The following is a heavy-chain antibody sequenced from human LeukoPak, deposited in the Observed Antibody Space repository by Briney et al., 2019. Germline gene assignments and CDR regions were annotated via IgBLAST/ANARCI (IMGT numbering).Heavy chain of an antibody. V-gene: IGHV1-2*02. J-gene: IGHJ4*02. CDR3: ARDLFLAATEREGDDY. D-gene: IGHD6-13*01. Sequence: PRASVKVSCKASGYTFTNYYIHWVRQAPGQGLEWVGWINPNTGDTSYAQKFQGRVTLTGDTSITTAYMELSSLRSDDTAVYYCARDLFLAATEREGDDYWGQGTLVTVSS. CDR2: INPNTGDT. CDR1: GYTFTNYY.